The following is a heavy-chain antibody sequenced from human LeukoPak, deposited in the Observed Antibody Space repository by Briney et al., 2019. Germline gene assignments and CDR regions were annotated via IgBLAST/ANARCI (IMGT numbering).Heavy chain of an antibody. CDR3: ARATEYYCSSTSCYVGPFDY. CDR1: GFTFSSYN. J-gene: IGHJ4*02. D-gene: IGHD2-2*01. CDR2: ISSRSSCI. V-gene: IGHV3-21*01. Sequence: KPGGSLRLSCAASGFTFSSYNMNWVRQAPGKGLEWVSSISSRSSCIDYADSVKGRFTISRDNDKNSLYLQMNSLRAEDTAVYYCARATEYYCSSTSCYVGPFDYWGQGTLVTVSS.